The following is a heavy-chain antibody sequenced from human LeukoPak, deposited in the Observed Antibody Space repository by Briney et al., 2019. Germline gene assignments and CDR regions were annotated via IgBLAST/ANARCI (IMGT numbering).Heavy chain of an antibody. J-gene: IGHJ4*02. CDR3: ARDSGSGNNDY. V-gene: IGHV1-3*01. Sequence: GASVEVSCTASGYTFTSYAIHWVRQAPGQRLEWMGWISAGNGNTKYSQNFQGRVTFISNTSATTAFMELSSLRSEDAAVYYCARDSGSGNNDYWGQGTLVTVSS. CDR1: GYTFTSYA. D-gene: IGHD1-26*01. CDR2: ISAGNGNT.